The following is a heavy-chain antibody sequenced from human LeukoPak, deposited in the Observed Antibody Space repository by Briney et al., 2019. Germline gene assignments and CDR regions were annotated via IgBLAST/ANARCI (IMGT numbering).Heavy chain of an antibody. J-gene: IGHJ6*03. CDR2: ISYDGSNK. CDR1: GFTFSSYA. CDR3: AKEAYYDILSGSEAEGFMDV. D-gene: IGHD3-9*01. V-gene: IGHV3-30*04. Sequence: GGSLRLSCAASGFTFSSYAMHWVRQAPGRGLEWVAVISYDGSNKYYADSVKGRFTISRDNSKNTLYLQMNSLRAEDTAIYYCAKEAYYDILSGSEAEGFMDVWGKGTAVIVSS.